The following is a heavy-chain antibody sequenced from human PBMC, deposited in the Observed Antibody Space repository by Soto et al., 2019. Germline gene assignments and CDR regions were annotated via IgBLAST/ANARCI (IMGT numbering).Heavy chain of an antibody. CDR1: GGSISSGGYY. D-gene: IGHD3-10*01. J-gene: IGHJ6*02. CDR2: IYYSGST. V-gene: IGHV4-31*03. Sequence: SETLSLTCTVSGGSISSGGYYWSWIRQHSGKGLEWIGYIYYSGSTYYNPSLKSRVTISVDTSKNQFSLKLSSVTAADTAVYYCAGRTYGSGSYYPYYYYYYGMDVWGQGTTVTVSS. CDR3: AGRTYGSGSYYPYYYYYYGMDV.